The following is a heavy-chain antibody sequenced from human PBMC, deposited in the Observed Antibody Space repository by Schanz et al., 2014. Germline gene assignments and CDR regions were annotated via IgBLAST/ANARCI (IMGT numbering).Heavy chain of an antibody. CDR3: TRDTDYHFDY. Sequence: EVHPVESGGGLVQPGGSLRLSCAASGFTFSSSWMHWVRQAPGKGLVWVSRTSHDGSFTTFADSVKGRFTISRDNARNTLYLQMNSLRAEDTAVYYCTRDTDYHFDYWGQGTLVTVSS. V-gene: IGHV3-74*01. D-gene: IGHD4-17*01. CDR1: GFTFSSSW. CDR2: TSHDGSFT. J-gene: IGHJ4*02.